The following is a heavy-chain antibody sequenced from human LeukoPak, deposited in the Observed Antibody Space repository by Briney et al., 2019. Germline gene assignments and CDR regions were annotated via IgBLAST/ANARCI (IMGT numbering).Heavy chain of an antibody. V-gene: IGHV1-69*06. CDR3: ARAALYCDYGTCLDY. D-gene: IGHD4-17*01. CDR1: GYTFTGYY. J-gene: IGHJ4*02. Sequence: SVKVSCKASGYTFTGYYMHWVRQAPGQGLEWMGGIIPIFGTANYAQKFQGRVTITADKSTSTAYMELSSLRSEDTAVYYCARAALYCDYGTCLDYWGQGTLVTVSS. CDR2: IIPIFGTA.